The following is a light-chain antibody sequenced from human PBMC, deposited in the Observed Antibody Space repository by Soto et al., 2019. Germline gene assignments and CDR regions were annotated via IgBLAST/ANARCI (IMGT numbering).Light chain of an antibody. CDR3: QRSHNDPLT. J-gene: IGKJ4*01. CDR1: HGISSY. CDR2: SAS. V-gene: IGKV1-27*01. Sequence: DIQLTQSPSFLSASVGDRVTITCRASHGISSYLSWYRQKPGKVPHLLIYSASNLQSGVPSRFSCSVSGTDFTLTISSLQSEDVATYYGQRSHNDPLTVGGGTKVDMK.